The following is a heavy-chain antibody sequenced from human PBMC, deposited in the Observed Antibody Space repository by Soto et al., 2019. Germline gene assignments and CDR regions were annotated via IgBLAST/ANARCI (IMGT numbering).Heavy chain of an antibody. J-gene: IGHJ6*02. CDR1: GGSISSSSYY. CDR2: IYYSGST. CDR3: ARLSLEGAGRGRYYYYGMDV. V-gene: IGHV4-39*01. D-gene: IGHD3-16*01. Sequence: SETLSLTCTVSGGSISSSSYYWGSIRQPPGKGLEWIGSIYYSGSTYYNPSLKSRVTISVDTSKNQFSLKLSSVTAADTAVYYCARLSLEGAGRGRYYYYGMDVWGQGTTVTVSS.